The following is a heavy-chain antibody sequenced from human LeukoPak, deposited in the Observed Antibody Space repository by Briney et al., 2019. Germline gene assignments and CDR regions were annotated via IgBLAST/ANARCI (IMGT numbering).Heavy chain of an antibody. CDR1: GLTFSSYA. CDR2: ISGSGGST. D-gene: IGHD2-15*01. J-gene: IGHJ4*02. V-gene: IGHV3-23*01. Sequence: PGGSLRLPCAASGLTFSSYAMSWVRQAPGKGLEWVSGISGSGGSTYYADSVKGRFTISRDNSKNTLYLQMNSLRAEDTALYYCARGRYCSGGSCSGSYFDYWGQGTLVTVSS. CDR3: ARGRYCSGGSCSGSYFDY.